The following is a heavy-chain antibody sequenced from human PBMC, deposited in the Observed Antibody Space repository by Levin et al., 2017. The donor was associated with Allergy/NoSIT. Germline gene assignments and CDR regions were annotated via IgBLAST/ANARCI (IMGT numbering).Heavy chain of an antibody. Sequence: SETLSLTCTVSGGSISSSSYYWGWIRQPPGKGLEWIGSIYYSGSTYYNPSLKSRVTISVDTSKNQFSLKLSSVTAADTAVYYCARDDGSGSYQPNYYYYGMDGWGQGTTVTVSS. D-gene: IGHD3-10*01. CDR3: ARDDGSGSYQPNYYYYGMDG. J-gene: IGHJ6*02. CDR2: IYYSGST. CDR1: GGSISSSSYY. V-gene: IGHV4-39*01.